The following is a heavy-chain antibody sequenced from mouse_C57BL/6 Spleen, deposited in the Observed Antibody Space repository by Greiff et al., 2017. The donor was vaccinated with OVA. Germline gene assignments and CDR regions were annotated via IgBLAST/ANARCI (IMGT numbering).Heavy chain of an antibody. CDR2: IDPSDSYT. CDR1: GYTFTSYW. Sequence: VQLQQPGAELVKPGASVKLSCKASGYTFTSYWMQWVKQRPGQGLEWIGEIDPSDSYTNYNQKFKGKATLTVDTSSSTAYMQLSSLTSEDSAVYCCARDGYYGYWGQGTTLTVSS. V-gene: IGHV1-50*01. D-gene: IGHD2-3*01. J-gene: IGHJ2*01. CDR3: ARDGYYGY.